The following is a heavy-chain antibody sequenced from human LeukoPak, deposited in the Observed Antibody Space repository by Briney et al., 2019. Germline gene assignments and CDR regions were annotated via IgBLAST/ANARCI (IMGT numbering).Heavy chain of an antibody. V-gene: IGHV1-46*01. Sequence: GASVKVSCKASGYTFTSYYMHWVRQAPGQGLEWMGIINPSGGSTSYAQKFQGRVTITADESTSTAYMELSSLRSEDTAVYYCARGEVPPHYFDYWGQGTLVTVSS. CDR2: INPSGGST. J-gene: IGHJ4*02. CDR1: GYTFTSYY. CDR3: ARGEVPPHYFDY.